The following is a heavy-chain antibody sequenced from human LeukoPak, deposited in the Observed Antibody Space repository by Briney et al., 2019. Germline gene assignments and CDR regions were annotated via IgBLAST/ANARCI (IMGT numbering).Heavy chain of an antibody. V-gene: IGHV3-23*01. Sequence: HSGGSLRLSCAASGFTFSSYAMSWVRQAPGKGLEWVSAISGSGGGTYYADSVKGRFTISRDNSKNTLYLQMNSLRAEDTAVYYCAKLAYYDILTGAWAYFDYWGQGTLVTVSS. D-gene: IGHD3-9*01. CDR1: GFTFSSYA. CDR3: AKLAYYDILTGAWAYFDY. CDR2: ISGSGGGT. J-gene: IGHJ4*02.